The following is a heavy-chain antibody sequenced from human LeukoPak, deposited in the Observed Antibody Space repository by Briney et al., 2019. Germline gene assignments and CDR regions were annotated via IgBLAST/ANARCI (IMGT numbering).Heavy chain of an antibody. CDR2: IYYSGST. V-gene: IGHV4-59*01. J-gene: IGHJ4*02. Sequence: SETLSLTCTVSGGSISSYYWSWIRRPPGKGLEWIGYIYYSGSTNYNPSLKSRVTISVDTSKNQFSLKLSSVTAADTAVYYCATAVGCSGGSCYRLFDYWGQGTLVTVSS. CDR1: GGSISSYY. CDR3: ATAVGCSGGSCYRLFDY. D-gene: IGHD2-15*01.